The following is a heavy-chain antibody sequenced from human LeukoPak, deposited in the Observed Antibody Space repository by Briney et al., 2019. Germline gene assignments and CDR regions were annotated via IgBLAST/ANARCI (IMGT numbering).Heavy chain of an antibody. CDR1: GGSFSGYY. V-gene: IGHV4-34*01. D-gene: IGHD2-2*01. CDR2: INHSGST. CDR3: ARVSSSTSCYDY. Sequence: SETLSLTCAVYGGSFSGYYWSWIRQPPGKRLEWIGEINHSGSTNYNPSLKSRVTISVDTSKNQFSLKLSSVTAADTAVYYCARVSSSTSCYDYWGQGTLVTVSS. J-gene: IGHJ4*02.